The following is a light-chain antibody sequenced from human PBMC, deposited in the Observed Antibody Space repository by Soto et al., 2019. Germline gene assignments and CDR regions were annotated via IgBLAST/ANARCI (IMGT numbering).Light chain of an antibody. CDR3: QQRTTWPT. J-gene: IGKJ4*01. CDR2: DVS. V-gene: IGKV3-11*01. Sequence: EIVLTQSPGTLSLSPGERATLSCRASQTVTSSLAWFQQRPGQAPRLLIYDVSRRAPAIPARFSGSGSGTDFTLTISSLEPEDFAIYYCQQRTTWPTFGGGTKVEIK. CDR1: QTVTSS.